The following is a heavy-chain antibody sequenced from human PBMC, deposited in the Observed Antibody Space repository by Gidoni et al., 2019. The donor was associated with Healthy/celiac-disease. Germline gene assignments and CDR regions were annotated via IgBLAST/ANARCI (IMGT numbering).Heavy chain of an antibody. D-gene: IGHD4-17*01. CDR3: ARGGMTTVTREFDL. CDR2: INHRGSI. J-gene: IGHJ4*02. CDR1: GGSFSGYY. Sequence: QVQLQQWGAGLLKPSETLSLTCAVYGGSFSGYYWIWIRQPPGKGLEWIGEINHRGSINYNPSLKSRVTISVDTSKNQLSLRLSSVTAADTAVYYCARGGMTTVTREFDLWGQGTLVTVSS. V-gene: IGHV4-34*01.